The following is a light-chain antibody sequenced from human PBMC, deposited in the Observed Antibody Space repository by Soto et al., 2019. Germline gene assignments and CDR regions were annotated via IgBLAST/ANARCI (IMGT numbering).Light chain of an antibody. CDR1: SSDVGGWNS. Sequence: QSVLTQPPSASGSPGQSVTLSCTGTSSDVGGWNSVSWYQHHPGKAPKLMIYEVSKRPSGVPDRFSGSKSGNSASLTVSGLQAEDEADYYCSSYAGSNNYVVFGGGTKLTVL. CDR3: SSYAGSNNYVV. J-gene: IGLJ2*01. V-gene: IGLV2-8*01. CDR2: EVS.